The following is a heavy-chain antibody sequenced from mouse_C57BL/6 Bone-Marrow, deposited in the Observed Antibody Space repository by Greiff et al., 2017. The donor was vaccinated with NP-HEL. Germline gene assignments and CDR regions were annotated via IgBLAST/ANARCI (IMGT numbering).Heavy chain of an antibody. J-gene: IGHJ3*01. V-gene: IGHV5-6*02. CDR2: ISSGGSYT. Sequence: EVKVEESGGDLVKPGGSLKLSCAASGFTFSSYGMSWVRQTPDQRLEWVGTISSGGSYTYYPDSVKGRITISRDNAKNTLYLQMSSLKSEDTAMYYCARHDYDSWFAYWGQGTLVTVSA. CDR3: ARHDYDSWFAY. CDR1: GFTFSSYG. D-gene: IGHD2-4*01.